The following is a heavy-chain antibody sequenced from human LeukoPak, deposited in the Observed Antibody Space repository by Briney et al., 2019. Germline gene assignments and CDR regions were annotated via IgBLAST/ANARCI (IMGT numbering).Heavy chain of an antibody. CDR3: ARGSWYLIDY. D-gene: IGHD6-13*01. V-gene: IGHV4-61*02. CDR2: IYTSGST. CDR1: GGSISSGSYY. J-gene: IGHJ4*02. Sequence: SQTLSLTCTVSGGSISSGSYYWSWIRQPAGKGLEWIGRIYTSGSTNYNPSLKSRVTMSVDTSKNQFSLKLSSVPAAATAVYYCARGSWYLIDYWGQGTLVTVSS.